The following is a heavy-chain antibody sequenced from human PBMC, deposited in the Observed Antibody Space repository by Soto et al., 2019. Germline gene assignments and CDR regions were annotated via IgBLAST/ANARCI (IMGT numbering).Heavy chain of an antibody. CDR3: AKDYCNHVVCYLEY. CDR1: GFTFSSYA. Sequence: QTGGSLRLSCAASGFTFSSYAMSWVRQAPGKGLQWVSGISGSGGNTDYADSVKGRFTISRDNSKNTLYVQMNSLRAEDTAVYYCAKDYCNHVVCYLEYWGQGTLVTVSS. CDR2: ISGSGGNT. D-gene: IGHD2-8*01. J-gene: IGHJ4*02. V-gene: IGHV3-23*01.